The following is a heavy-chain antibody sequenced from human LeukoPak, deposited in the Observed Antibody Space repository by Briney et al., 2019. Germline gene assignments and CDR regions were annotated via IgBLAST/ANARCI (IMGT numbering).Heavy chain of an antibody. D-gene: IGHD5-24*01. CDR1: GGSLSSSSYY. J-gene: IGHJ6*02. CDR3: ASAEHGYRTDYYYGMDV. V-gene: IGHV4-39*01. Sequence: PSETLSLTCTVSGGSLSSSSYYWGWIRQPPGKGLEWIGSIYYSGRTYYNPSLKSRVTISVDTSKNQSSLKLSSVTAADTAVYYCASAEHGYRTDYYYGMDVWGRGTTVTVSS. CDR2: IYYSGRT.